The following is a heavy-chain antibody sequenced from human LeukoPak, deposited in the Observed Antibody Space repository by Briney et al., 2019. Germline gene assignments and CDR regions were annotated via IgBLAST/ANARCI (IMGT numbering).Heavy chain of an antibody. J-gene: IGHJ3*02. CDR1: GYTFTSYG. CDR2: ISAYNGNT. CDR3: ARVKSYYYDTSDKDAFDI. V-gene: IGHV1-18*01. D-gene: IGHD3-22*01. Sequence: ASVKVSCKASGYTFTSYGISWVRQAPGQGLEWMGWISAYNGNTNYAQNLQGRVTMTTDTSTSTVYMELSSLRSEDTAVYYCARVKSYYYDTSDKDAFDIWGQGTMVTVSS.